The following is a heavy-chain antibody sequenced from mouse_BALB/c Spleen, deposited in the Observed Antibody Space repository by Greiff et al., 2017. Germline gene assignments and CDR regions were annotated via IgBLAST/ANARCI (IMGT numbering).Heavy chain of an antibody. V-gene: IGHV1-31*01. CDR3: ARKGVRGY. J-gene: IGHJ2*01. CDR1: GYSFTGYY. D-gene: IGHD2-14*01. CDR2: INPYNGAT. Sequence: EVQLQESGPELVKPGASVKISCKASGYSFTGYYMHWVKQSHVKSLEWIGRINPYNGATSYNQNFKDKASLTVDKSSSTAYMELHSLTSEDSAVYYCARKGVRGYWGQGTTLTVSS.